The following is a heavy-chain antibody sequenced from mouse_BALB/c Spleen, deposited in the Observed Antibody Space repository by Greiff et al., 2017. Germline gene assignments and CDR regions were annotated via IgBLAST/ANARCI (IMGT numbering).Heavy chain of an antibody. Sequence: EVQLQQSGAELVRSGASVKLSCTASGFNIKDYYMHWVKQRPEQGLEWIGWIDPENGDTEYAPKFQGKATMTADTSSNTAYLQLSSLTSEDTAVYYFNAEYRDDRVWFAYWGQGTLVTVSA. CDR2: IDPENGDT. CDR3: NAEYRDDRVWFAY. V-gene: IGHV14-4*02. J-gene: IGHJ3*01. CDR1: GFNIKDYY. D-gene: IGHD2-14*01.